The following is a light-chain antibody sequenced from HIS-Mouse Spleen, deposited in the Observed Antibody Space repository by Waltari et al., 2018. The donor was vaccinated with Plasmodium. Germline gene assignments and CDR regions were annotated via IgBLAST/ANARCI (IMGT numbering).Light chain of an antibody. CDR2: GAS. J-gene: IGKJ1*01. CDR1: QSVSSN. Sequence: EIVMTQSPATLSVSPGERATLSCRASQSVSSNLAWYQQKPGQAPRLLISGASTRATGIPARFSGSGSGTEFTLIISSLQSEDFAVYYCQQYNNWPAWTFGQGTKVEIK. V-gene: IGKV3-15*01. CDR3: QQYNNWPAWT.